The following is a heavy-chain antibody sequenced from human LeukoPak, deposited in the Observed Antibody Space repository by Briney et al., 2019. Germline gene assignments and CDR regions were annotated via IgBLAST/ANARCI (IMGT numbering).Heavy chain of an antibody. J-gene: IGHJ6*02. CDR1: GYTFTSYG. V-gene: IGHV1-18*01. Sequence: ASVKVSCKASGYTFTSYGISWVRQAPGQGLEGMGWISAYNGNTNYAQKLQGRVTMTTDTSTSTAYMELRSLRSDDTAVYYCARDLDDYYDSSGYYYLYYYGMDVRGQGTTVTVSS. CDR3: ARDLDDYYDSSGYYYLYYYGMDV. D-gene: IGHD3-22*01. CDR2: ISAYNGNT.